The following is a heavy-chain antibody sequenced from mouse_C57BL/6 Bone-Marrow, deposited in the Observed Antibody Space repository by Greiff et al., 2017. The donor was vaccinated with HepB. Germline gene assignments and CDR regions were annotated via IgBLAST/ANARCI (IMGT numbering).Heavy chain of an antibody. CDR2: ISYDGSN. CDR3: ARTLYDVTCYFDY. J-gene: IGHJ2*01. V-gene: IGHV3-6*01. CDR1: GYSITSGYY. D-gene: IGHD2-12*01. Sequence: VQLQQSGPGLVKPSQSLSLTCSVTGYSITSGYYWNWIRQFPGNKLEWMGYISYDGSNNYNPSLKNRISITRDTSKNQFFLKLNSVTTEDTATYYCARTLYDVTCYFDYWGQGTTLTVSS.